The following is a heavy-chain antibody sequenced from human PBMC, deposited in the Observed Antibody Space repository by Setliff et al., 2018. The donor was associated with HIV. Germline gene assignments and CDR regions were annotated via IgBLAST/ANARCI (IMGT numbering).Heavy chain of an antibody. CDR3: ARDVLDLVISVYGF. D-gene: IGHD3-22*01. CDR2: IQHSGRT. J-gene: IGHJ4*02. V-gene: IGHV4-34*01. Sequence: SETLSLTCAVYGGSFRGDYCSWIRQPPGKGLEWIGEIQHSGRTNYNPSLNDRATISLDTSKNQFSLKLNSVTAADTAVYYCARDVLDLVISVYGFWGQGIPVTVSS. CDR1: GGSFRGDY.